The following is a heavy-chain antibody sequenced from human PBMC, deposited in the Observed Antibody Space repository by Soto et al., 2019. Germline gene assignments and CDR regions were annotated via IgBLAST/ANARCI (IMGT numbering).Heavy chain of an antibody. Sequence: GGSLRLSCAASGFAISSYTMNWVRQSQVKGLEWVSTIWSSDIGSDLHYADSVKGRFTISRDNSKDTLYLQMNSLRAEDTAVYYCAKGSVISTRPYYFDYWGQGTLVTVSS. D-gene: IGHD3-10*01. CDR2: IWSSDIGSDL. CDR1: GFAISSYT. J-gene: IGHJ4*02. V-gene: IGHV3-21*04. CDR3: AKGSVISTRPYYFDY.